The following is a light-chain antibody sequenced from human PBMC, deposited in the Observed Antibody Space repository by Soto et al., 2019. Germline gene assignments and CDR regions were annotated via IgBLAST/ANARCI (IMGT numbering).Light chain of an antibody. J-gene: IGKJ1*01. CDR2: GAS. Sequence: EIVMTQSPATLSVSPGERATLSCRASQSVSSNLAWYQQKPGQAPRLLIYGASTRATGIPARFSGSGSGTEFTLTISSLQYEDVAVYYYQQYNNWPRTFGQGTKVEIK. V-gene: IGKV3-15*01. CDR1: QSVSSN. CDR3: QQYNNWPRT.